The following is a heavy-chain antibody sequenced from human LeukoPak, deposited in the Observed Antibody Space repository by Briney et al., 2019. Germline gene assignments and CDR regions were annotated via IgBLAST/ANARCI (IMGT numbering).Heavy chain of an antibody. CDR1: GLTFSNSG. V-gene: IGHV3-33*01. D-gene: IGHD3-3*01. CDR3: ARTRQSIFGGGLLDY. CDR2: MLFDGSLT. J-gene: IGHJ4*02. Sequence: SLRLSCAASGLTFSNSGMHWVRQAPGKGLEWVAFMLFDGSLTYYADSVKGRFTISRDNSKNILFLHMNSLRAEDTAVYYCARTRQSIFGGGLLDYWGQGTLVTVSS.